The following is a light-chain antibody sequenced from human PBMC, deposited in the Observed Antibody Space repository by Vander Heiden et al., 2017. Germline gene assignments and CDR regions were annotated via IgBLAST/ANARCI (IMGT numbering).Light chain of an antibody. CDR1: KLGDKY. V-gene: IGLV3-1*01. CDR2: QDS. CDR3: QEWDSSTVV. J-gene: IGLJ2*01. Sequence: SYELTQPPSVSVSPGQTASITCSGDKLGDKYACWYQQKPGQSPVLVIYQDSKRPSGIPERFSGSNSGKTATLTISGTQAVDEADYYCQEWDSSTVVFGGGTKLTVL.